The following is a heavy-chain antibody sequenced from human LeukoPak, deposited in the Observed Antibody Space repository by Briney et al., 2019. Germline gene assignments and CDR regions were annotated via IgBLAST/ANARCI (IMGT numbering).Heavy chain of an antibody. D-gene: IGHD3-22*01. CDR2: TYHSGST. Sequence: SETLSLTCTVSGYSISSGYYWGWIRQPPGKGLEWIGSTYHSGSTYYNPSLKSRVTISVDTSKNQFSLKLSSVTAADTAVYYCAREGYYDSSGPSYWGQGTLVTVSS. V-gene: IGHV4-38-2*02. CDR3: AREGYYDSSGPSY. CDR1: GYSISSGYY. J-gene: IGHJ4*02.